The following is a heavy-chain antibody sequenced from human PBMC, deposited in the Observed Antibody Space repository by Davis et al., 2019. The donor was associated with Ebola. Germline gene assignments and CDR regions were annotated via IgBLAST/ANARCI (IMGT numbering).Heavy chain of an antibody. Sequence: ASVKVSCKASGYTFTGYYMHWVRQAPGQGLEWMGWINPNSGGTNYAQKFQGWVTMTRDTSISTAYMELSSLRSEDTAVYYCARGEQLGAPDYWGQGTLVTVSS. D-gene: IGHD6-6*01. CDR2: INPNSGGT. J-gene: IGHJ4*02. V-gene: IGHV1-2*04. CDR3: ARGEQLGAPDY. CDR1: GYTFTGYY.